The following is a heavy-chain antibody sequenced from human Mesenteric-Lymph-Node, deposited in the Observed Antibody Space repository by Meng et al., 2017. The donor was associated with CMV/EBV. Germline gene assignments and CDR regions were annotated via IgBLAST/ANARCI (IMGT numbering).Heavy chain of an antibody. D-gene: IGHD1-26*01. V-gene: IGHV4-34*01. CDR3: AKESGNGRYDS. CDR1: GGSFSGHY. Sequence: GSLRLSCAVYGGSFSGHYWSWIRQPPGKGLEWIGSVSYNGGVAYDPSLKSRVTMSRDTSENQFSLRMTSVTAADTAVYYCAKESGNGRYDSWGQGMLVTVSS. J-gene: IGHJ4*02. CDR2: VSYNGGV.